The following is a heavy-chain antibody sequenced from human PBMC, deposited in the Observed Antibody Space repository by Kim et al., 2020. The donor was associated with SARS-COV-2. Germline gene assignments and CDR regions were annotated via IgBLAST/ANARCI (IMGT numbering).Heavy chain of an antibody. CDR2: IKSKTDGGTT. CDR3: TTDWGPQWGRYFDWLPLIEDYYYMDV. J-gene: IGHJ6*03. D-gene: IGHD3-9*01. CDR1: GFTFSNAW. Sequence: GGSLRLSCAASGFTFSNAWMSWVRQAPGKGLEWVGRIKSKTDGGTTDYAAPVKGRFTISRDDSKNTLYLQMNSLKTEDTAVYYCTTDWGPQWGRYFDWLPLIEDYYYMDVWGKGTTVTVSS. V-gene: IGHV3-15*01.